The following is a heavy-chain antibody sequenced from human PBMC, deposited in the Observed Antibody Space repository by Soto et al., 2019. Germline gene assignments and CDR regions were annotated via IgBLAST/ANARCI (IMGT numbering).Heavy chain of an antibody. CDR2: ISYDGSNR. CDR3: SRQNYYDFLTGHVDY. D-gene: IGHD3-9*01. CDR1: GFTFSSYG. J-gene: IGHJ4*02. Sequence: QVQLVESGGGVVQPGRSLRLSCAASGFTFSSYGMHWVRQAPGKGLEWVAVISYDGSNRYYADSVKGRFTISRDNSKNTLSLQMNSLRAEDTAVYYCSRQNYYDFLTGHVDYGGQGTLVTVSS. V-gene: IGHV3-30*03.